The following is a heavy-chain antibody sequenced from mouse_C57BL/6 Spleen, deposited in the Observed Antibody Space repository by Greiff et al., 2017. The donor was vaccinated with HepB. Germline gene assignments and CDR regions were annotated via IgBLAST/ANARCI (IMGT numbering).Heavy chain of an antibody. CDR1: GFTFSSYA. J-gene: IGHJ3*01. D-gene: IGHD2-3*01. CDR3: ARDADGSSPWFAY. Sequence: EVKLVESGGGLVKPGGSLKLSCAASGFTFSSYAMSWVRQTPEKRLEWVATISDGGSYTYYPDNVKGRFTISRDNAKNNLYLQMSHLKSEDTAMYYCARDADGSSPWFAYWGQGTLVTVSA. V-gene: IGHV5-4*01. CDR2: ISDGGSYT.